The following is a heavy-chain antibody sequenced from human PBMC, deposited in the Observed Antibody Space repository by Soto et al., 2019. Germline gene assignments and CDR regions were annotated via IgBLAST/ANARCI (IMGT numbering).Heavy chain of an antibody. D-gene: IGHD2-21*02. CDR2: IIPIFGTA. CDR3: ASWSGYCGGDCYDAYYYYGMDV. V-gene: IGHV1-69*01. J-gene: IGHJ6*02. CDR1: GGTFSSYA. Sequence: QVQLVQSGAEVKKPGSSVKVSCKASGGTFSSYAISWVRQAPGQGLEWMGGIIPIFGTANYAQKFQGRVTITADVSTSTAYMELSSLRSEDTAVYYCASWSGYCGGDCYDAYYYYGMDVWGQGTTVTVSS.